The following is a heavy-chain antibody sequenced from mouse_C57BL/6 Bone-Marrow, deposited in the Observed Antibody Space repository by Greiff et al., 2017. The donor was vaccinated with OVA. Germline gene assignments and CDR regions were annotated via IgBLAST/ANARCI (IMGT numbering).Heavy chain of an antibody. J-gene: IGHJ2*01. CDR1: GYSFTGYF. D-gene: IGHD1-1*01. CDR3: ARFEYYGSSYWYDFDY. V-gene: IGHV1-20*01. Sequence: VHVKQSGPELVKPGDSVKISCKASGYSFTGYFMNWVMQSHGKSLEWIGRINPYNGDTFYNQKFKGKATLTVDKSSSTAHMELRSLTSEDSAVYYCARFEYYGSSYWYDFDYWGQGTTLTVSS. CDR2: INPYNGDT.